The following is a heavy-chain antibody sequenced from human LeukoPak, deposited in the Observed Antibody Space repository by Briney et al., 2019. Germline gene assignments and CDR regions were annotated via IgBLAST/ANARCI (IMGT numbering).Heavy chain of an antibody. D-gene: IGHD3-10*01. J-gene: IGHJ4*02. Sequence: SETLSLTCAVYGGSFSGYYWSWIRQPPGKGLEWIGEINHSGSTNYNPSLKSRVTKSVDTSKNQFSLKLSSVTAADTAVYYCARATLLWFGELLPFDYWGQGTLVTVSS. CDR2: INHSGST. CDR3: ARATLLWFGELLPFDY. CDR1: GGSFSGYY. V-gene: IGHV4-34*01.